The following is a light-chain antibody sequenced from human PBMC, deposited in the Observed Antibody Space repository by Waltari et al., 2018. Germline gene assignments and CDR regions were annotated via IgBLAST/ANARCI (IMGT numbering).Light chain of an antibody. CDR1: TSNIGTNT. J-gene: IGLJ3*02. Sequence: QSVLTQPPSTSGTPGQRVTISCSGSTSNIGTNTVTWYQRLPGTAPKTVIFANYHRPSGVPDRFSASKSGTSASLVISGLQSEDEADYFCATWDDSLSGRVFGGGTKVTVL. V-gene: IGLV1-44*01. CDR2: ANY. CDR3: ATWDDSLSGRV.